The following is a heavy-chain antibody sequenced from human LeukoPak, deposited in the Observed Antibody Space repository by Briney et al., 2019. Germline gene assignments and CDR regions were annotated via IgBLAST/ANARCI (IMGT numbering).Heavy chain of an antibody. J-gene: IGHJ5*02. CDR1: GGSISSYY. V-gene: IGHV4-59*01. CDR2: IYYSGST. Sequence: PSETLSLTCTVSGGSISSYYWSWIRQPPGKGLEWIGYIYYSGSTNYNPSLKSRVTISVDTSKNQFSLKLSSVTAADTAVYYCARDRYCSGGSCYSRWFDPWGQGTLVTVSS. CDR3: ARDRYCSGGSCYSRWFDP. D-gene: IGHD2-15*01.